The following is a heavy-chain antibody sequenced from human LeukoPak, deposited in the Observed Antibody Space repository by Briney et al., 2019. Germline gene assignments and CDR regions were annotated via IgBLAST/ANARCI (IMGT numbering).Heavy chain of an antibody. J-gene: IGHJ4*02. Sequence: GGSLRLSCAASGFTFGSYDMHWVRQAPGKGLEWVSAIDISGDAYYPDSVKGRFTISRDNAKNSLYLQMNSLRAGDTAVYYCARAPTALPGAADYWGQGNLVTVSS. CDR1: GFTFGSYD. V-gene: IGHV3-13*04. CDR3: ARAPTALPGAADY. CDR2: IDISGDA. D-gene: IGHD2-8*02.